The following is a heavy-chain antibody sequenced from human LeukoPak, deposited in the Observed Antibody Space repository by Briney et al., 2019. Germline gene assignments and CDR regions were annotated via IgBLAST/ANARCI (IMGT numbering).Heavy chain of an antibody. CDR3: ARGEVIPVDH. D-gene: IGHD3-16*02. V-gene: IGHV3-74*01. Sequence: GGSLRLSCAASVFPFNSFWIHWVRHAPGKGLVWVSDMNEYSTTIRYADSVKGRFTISRDNAKSILYLQMNNLRAEDTAMYFCARGEVIPVDHWGQVVLVTVSS. CDR1: VFPFNSFW. J-gene: IGHJ4*02. CDR2: MNEYSTTI.